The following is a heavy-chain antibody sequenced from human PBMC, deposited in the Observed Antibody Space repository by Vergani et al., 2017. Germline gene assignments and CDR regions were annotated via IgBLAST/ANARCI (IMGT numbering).Heavy chain of an antibody. CDR2: ILDSGTA. CDR1: GASMSSVGYY. Sequence: QVQLQESGPGLVKPSQTLSLTCTVSGASMSSVGYYLTWMRQSAGKRLEWIGDILDSGTANYNPSFQGRVSMSVATSKNQFSLTLSSVNATDSAVYYCASRSRAAGYSGLDSWGQGTRVTVSS. J-gene: IGHJ4*02. CDR3: ASRSRAAGYSGLDS. V-gene: IGHV4-61*02. D-gene: IGHD6-13*01.